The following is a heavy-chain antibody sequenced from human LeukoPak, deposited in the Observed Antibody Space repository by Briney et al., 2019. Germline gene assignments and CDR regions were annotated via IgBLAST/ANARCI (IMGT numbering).Heavy chain of an antibody. Sequence: GGSLRLSCAASGFTFSSYWMHWARQAPGKGLVWVSCINSDGSSTRYADSVKGRFTISRDNAKNTLFLQMNSLRAEDTAVYYCARDRPNYAFDYWGQGTLVTVSS. CDR1: GFTFSSYW. CDR2: INSDGSST. V-gene: IGHV3-74*01. CDR3: ARDRPNYAFDY. D-gene: IGHD3-16*01. J-gene: IGHJ4*02.